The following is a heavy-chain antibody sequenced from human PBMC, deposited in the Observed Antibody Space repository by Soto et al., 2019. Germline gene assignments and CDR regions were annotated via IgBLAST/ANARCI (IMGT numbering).Heavy chain of an antibody. CDR1: GYTFFTYD. D-gene: IGHD5-12*01. V-gene: IGHV1-18*01. J-gene: IGHJ5*02. CDR2: ISTYSGDT. CDR3: ARHHGPTTSENWFDP. Sequence: QVHLVQSGVEVKTPGASVKVSCQASGYTFFTYDISWVRQAPGQGLAWMGLISTYSGDTKYAQKFQGRVTMTTDTSTTTAYLELRSLRSDDTAVYYCARHHGPTTSENWFDPWGQGTLVTVSS.